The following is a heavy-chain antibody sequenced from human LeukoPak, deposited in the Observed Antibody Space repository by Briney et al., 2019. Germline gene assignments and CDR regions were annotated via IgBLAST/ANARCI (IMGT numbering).Heavy chain of an antibody. J-gene: IGHJ4*02. V-gene: IGHV3-33*01. CDR1: GFTFSSYG. Sequence: GGSLRLSCAASGFTFSSYGMHWVRQAPGKGLEWVAVIWYDGSNKYYADSVKGRFTISRDNSKNTLYLQMNSLRAEDTAVYYCARAPGIWWGAIHFDYWGQGTLVTVSS. CDR3: ARAPGIWWGAIHFDY. CDR2: IWYDGSNK. D-gene: IGHD3-10*01.